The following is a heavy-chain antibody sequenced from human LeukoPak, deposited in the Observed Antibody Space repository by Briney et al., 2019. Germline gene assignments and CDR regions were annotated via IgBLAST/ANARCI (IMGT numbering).Heavy chain of an antibody. J-gene: IGHJ4*02. CDR3: ARDRPYYSSSWRDDY. D-gene: IGHD6-13*01. Sequence: GGSLRLSCAASGFTVSSNYMSWVRQAPGKGLEWVSVIYSGGSTYYADSVKGRFTISRDNSKNTLYLQMNSLRAEDTAVYYCARDRPYYSSSWRDDYWGQGALVTVSS. CDR2: IYSGGST. V-gene: IGHV3-66*02. CDR1: GFTVSSNY.